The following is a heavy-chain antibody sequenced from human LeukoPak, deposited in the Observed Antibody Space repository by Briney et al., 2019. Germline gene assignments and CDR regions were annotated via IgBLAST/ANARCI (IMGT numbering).Heavy chain of an antibody. CDR2: ISDVEYST. D-gene: IGHD3-10*01. V-gene: IGHV3-23*01. CDR3: ARHDSYIPY. Sequence: PGGSLRLSCAASGFTFSNYAMSWVRQAPGKGLEWVSGISDVEYSTYYTDSVKGRFTISRDNSKNTVHLEMNNLRAEDTAVYFCARHDSYIPYWGQGSLVTVSS. J-gene: IGHJ4*02. CDR1: GFTFSNYA.